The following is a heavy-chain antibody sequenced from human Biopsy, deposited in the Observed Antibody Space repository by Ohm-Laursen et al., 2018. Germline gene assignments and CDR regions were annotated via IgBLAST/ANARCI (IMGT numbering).Heavy chain of an antibody. CDR1: GFTFSSSW. CDR2: IKQDGSED. J-gene: IGHJ6*02. Sequence: SLRLSCSASGFTFSSSWMNWVRHAPGTGLEWVAMIKQDGSEDYYVDSVKGRFTISRDNAQKSLDLQLNSLRAEDTAVYYCVRGRSMDVWGQGTTVTVSS. CDR3: VRGRSMDV. V-gene: IGHV3-7*01.